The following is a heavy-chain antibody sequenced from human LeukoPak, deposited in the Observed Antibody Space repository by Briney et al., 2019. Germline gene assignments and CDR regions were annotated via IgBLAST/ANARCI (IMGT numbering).Heavy chain of an antibody. Sequence: XGIIPIFGTANYAQKFQGRVTITADESTSTAYMELSSLRSEDTAVYYCARVRWELLRGDYYYYGMDVWGQGTTVTVSS. CDR3: ARVRWELLRGDYYYYGMDV. J-gene: IGHJ6*02. V-gene: IGHV1-69*01. CDR2: IIPIFGTA. D-gene: IGHD1-26*01.